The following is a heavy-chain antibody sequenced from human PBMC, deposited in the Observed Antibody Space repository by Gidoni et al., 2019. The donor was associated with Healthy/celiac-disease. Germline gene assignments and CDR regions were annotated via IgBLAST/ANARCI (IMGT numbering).Heavy chain of an antibody. V-gene: IGHV3-23*01. CDR3: AKDRDYGDYEFDY. J-gene: IGHJ4*02. CDR2: ISGSGGST. D-gene: IGHD4-17*01. CDR1: GFHFSSYA. Sequence: EVQLLESGGGLVQPGGYLRLSCAAAGFHFSSYAMSWVRQAPGKGLEWVSAISGSGGSTYYADSVKGRFTISRDNSKNTLYLQMNSLRAEDTAVYYCAKDRDYGDYEFDYWGQGTLVTVSS.